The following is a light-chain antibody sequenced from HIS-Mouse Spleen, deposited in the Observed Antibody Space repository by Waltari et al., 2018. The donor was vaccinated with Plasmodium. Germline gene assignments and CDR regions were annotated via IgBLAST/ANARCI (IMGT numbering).Light chain of an antibody. CDR1: QSVSST. Sequence: EIVLTQSPATLSVSPGERATLSCRASQSVSSTLAWYQQKPGQAPRLLIYGASTRATGIPARFSGSGSGTEFTLTISSLQSEDFAVYYCQQYNNWSFTFGPGTKVDSK. CDR2: GAS. V-gene: IGKV3-15*01. J-gene: IGKJ3*01. CDR3: QQYNNWSFT.